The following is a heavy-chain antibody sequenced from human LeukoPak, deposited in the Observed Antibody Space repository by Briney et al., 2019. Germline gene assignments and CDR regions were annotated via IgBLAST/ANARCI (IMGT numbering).Heavy chain of an antibody. CDR2: MSGVGGHT. D-gene: IGHD3-3*01. CDR1: GFTFSSYA. J-gene: IGHJ4*02. CDR3: AKSSGYDFLAFDY. Sequence: GGSLRLSCAASGFTFSSYAMSWVRQAPGKGLERVSAMSGVGGHTYDSDSVKGRFTISRDNSKNTLYLQMNSLRAEDTAVYYCAKSSGYDFLAFDYWGQGTLVTVSS. V-gene: IGHV3-23*01.